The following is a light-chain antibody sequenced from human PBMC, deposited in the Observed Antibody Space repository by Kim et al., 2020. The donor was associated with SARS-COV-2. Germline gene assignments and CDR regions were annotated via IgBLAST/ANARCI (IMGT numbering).Light chain of an antibody. Sequence: QSALTQPASVSGSPGQSITISCSGTSSDVGGYDYVSWYQQHPGKAPKLLIFDVSRRPSGVSTRFSGSKSGNTASLTISGLQAEDEADYYCKSYTSLNTGVFGGGTQLTVL. J-gene: IGLJ7*01. CDR2: DVS. CDR1: SSDVGGYDY. V-gene: IGLV2-14*01. CDR3: KSYTSLNTGV.